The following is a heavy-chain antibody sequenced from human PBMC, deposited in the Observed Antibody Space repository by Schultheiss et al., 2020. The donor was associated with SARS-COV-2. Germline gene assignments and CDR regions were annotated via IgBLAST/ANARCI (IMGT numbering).Heavy chain of an antibody. Sequence: GGSLRLSCAASGFTFSSYWMHWVRQAPGQGLVWVSVIYVDGSTYYADSVKGRFTISRDNSKNTLYLQMNSLRAEDTAVYYCARDIYGGDDAFDIWGQGTMVTVSS. J-gene: IGHJ3*02. CDR1: GFTFSSYW. V-gene: IGHV3-53*01. D-gene: IGHD4-23*01. CDR3: ARDIYGGDDAFDI. CDR2: IYVDGST.